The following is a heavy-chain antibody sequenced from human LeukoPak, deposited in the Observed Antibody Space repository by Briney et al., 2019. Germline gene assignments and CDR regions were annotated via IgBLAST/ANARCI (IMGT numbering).Heavy chain of an antibody. CDR2: IYYSGST. Sequence: KPSETLSLTCAVSGGSISSNSYYWGWIRQPPGKGLEWIGSIYYSGSTHYNPSLKSRVTISVDTSKNQFSLNVSSVTAADTAVYYCARATSSYFYYMDVWGKGTTVTISS. CDR3: ARATSSYFYYMDV. CDR1: GGSISSNSYY. V-gene: IGHV4-39*01. D-gene: IGHD5-12*01. J-gene: IGHJ6*03.